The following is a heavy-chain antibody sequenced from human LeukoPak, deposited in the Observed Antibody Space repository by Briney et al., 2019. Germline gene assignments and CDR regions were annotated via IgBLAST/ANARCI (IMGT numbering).Heavy chain of an antibody. CDR2: INPNSGGT. J-gene: IGHJ4*02. D-gene: IGHD6-19*01. V-gene: IGHV1-2*02. Sequence: ASVKVSCKASGYTFTGYYMHWVRQAPGQGLEWMGWINPNSGGTNYAQKFQGRVTMTRDTSISTAYMELSRLRSDDAAVYYCARDKGIAVAGGNFDYWGQGTLVTASS. CDR1: GYTFTGYY. CDR3: ARDKGIAVAGGNFDY.